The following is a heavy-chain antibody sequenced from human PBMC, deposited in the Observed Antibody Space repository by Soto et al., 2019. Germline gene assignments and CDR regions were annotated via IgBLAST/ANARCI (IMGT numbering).Heavy chain of an antibody. Sequence: QVQLQESGPGLVKPSETLSLICSVSGGSISTYYWSWIRQPPGKGLEWIGYIYDSGSTNYNPSLKSRVNLSKDTSKNQISLKLSSVTAADTAVYYCARVDYYGSGTYYWGKGTLVTVSS. CDR1: GGSISTYY. V-gene: IGHV4-59*01. CDR2: IYDSGST. J-gene: IGHJ4*02. CDR3: ARVDYYGSGTYY. D-gene: IGHD3-10*01.